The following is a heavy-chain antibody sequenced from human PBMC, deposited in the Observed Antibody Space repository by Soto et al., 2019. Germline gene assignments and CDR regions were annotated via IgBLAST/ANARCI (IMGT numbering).Heavy chain of an antibody. CDR1: GGSFSGYS. CDR3: ARDKITGLFDY. J-gene: IGHJ4*02. CDR2: INHSGST. V-gene: IGHV4-34*01. Sequence: QVQLQQWGAGLLKPSETLSLTCAVYGGSFSGYSWTWIRQPPGTGLEWIGEINHSGSTNYNPSLKSRVTISVDTSKNQFSLKLPSVTAADTAMYYCARDKITGLFDYWGQGTLVTVSS. D-gene: IGHD2-8*02.